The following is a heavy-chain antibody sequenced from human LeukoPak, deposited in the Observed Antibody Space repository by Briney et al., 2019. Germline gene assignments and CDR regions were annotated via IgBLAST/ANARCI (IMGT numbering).Heavy chain of an antibody. J-gene: IGHJ3*02. V-gene: IGHV1-8*03. CDR3: ARDVVGATDAFDI. D-gene: IGHD1-26*01. CDR2: MNPNSGNT. Sequence: GASVRVSCKASGYTFTSYDINWVRQATGQGLEWMGWMNPNSGNTGYAQKFQGRVTITRNTSISTAYMELSSLRSEDTAVYYCARDVVGATDAFDIWGQGTMVTVSS. CDR1: GYTFTSYD.